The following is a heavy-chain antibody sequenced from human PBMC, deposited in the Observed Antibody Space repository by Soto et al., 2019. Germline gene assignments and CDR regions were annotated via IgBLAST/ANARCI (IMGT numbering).Heavy chain of an antibody. Sequence: ASVKVSCKACGYTITGYYMHWVRQAPGQGLEWMGWINPNSGGTNYAQKFQGWVTMTRDTSISTAYMELSRLRSDDTAVYYCARAFTPDFWSGYYTGINYYYGMDVWGQGTTVTVSS. CDR2: INPNSGGT. CDR3: ARAFTPDFWSGYYTGINYYYGMDV. V-gene: IGHV1-2*04. D-gene: IGHD3-3*01. J-gene: IGHJ6*02. CDR1: GYTITGYY.